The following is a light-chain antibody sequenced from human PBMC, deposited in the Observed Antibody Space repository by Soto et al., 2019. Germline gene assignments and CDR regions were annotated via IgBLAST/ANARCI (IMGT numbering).Light chain of an antibody. CDR3: QPYGSSAPIT. J-gene: IGKJ5*01. Sequence: IVLSASPAAVSLNQRERAPLSCRASQSVSINLAWYQQKPGQAPRLLIYGASSRATGIPDRFSGSGSGTDFTLTISRLEPEDFAMYYCQPYGSSAPITFGQGSRLE. V-gene: IGKV3-20*01. CDR2: GAS. CDR1: QSVSIN.